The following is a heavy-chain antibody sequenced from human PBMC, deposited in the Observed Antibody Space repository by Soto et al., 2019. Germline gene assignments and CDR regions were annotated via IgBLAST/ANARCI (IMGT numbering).Heavy chain of an antibody. CDR3: STSHTTYYSYNTHYYPNCYFYL. D-gene: IGHD3-22*01. J-gene: IGHJ2*01. CDR1: GGTFSSYA. CDR2: IIPIFGTA. Sequence: QVQLVQSGAEVKKPGSSVKVSCKASGGTFSSYAISWVRQAPGQGLEWMGGIIPIFGTANYEQKYQGRVTITAEESTSTAYMELSSLRSEDTAEYYCSTSHTTYYSYNTHYYPNCYFYLLVRSTLVTVSS. V-gene: IGHV1-69*01.